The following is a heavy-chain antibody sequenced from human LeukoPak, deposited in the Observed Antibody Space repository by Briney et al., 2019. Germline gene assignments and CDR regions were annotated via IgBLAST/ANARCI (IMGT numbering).Heavy chain of an antibody. CDR1: GGSISSSSYY. CDR2: IYYSGST. CDR3: ATLYGDYPDYYFDY. J-gene: IGHJ4*02. Sequence: SETQSLTCTVSGGSISSSSYYWGSIRQPPGKGLEWIGSIYYSGSTYYNPSLKSRVTISVDTSKNQFSLKLSSVTAADTAVYYCATLYGDYPDYYFDYWGQGTLVTVSS. V-gene: IGHV4-39*01. D-gene: IGHD4-17*01.